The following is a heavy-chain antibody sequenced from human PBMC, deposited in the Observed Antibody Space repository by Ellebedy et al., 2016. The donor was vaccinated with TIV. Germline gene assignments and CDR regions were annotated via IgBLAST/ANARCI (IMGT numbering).Heavy chain of an antibody. CDR3: ARVVGSAGYYQLDAFDI. CDR1: GFTFSGYS. CDR2: ISSSSSYI. V-gene: IGHV3-21*06. Sequence: GGSLRLXXAASGFTFSGYSTNWVRQAPGKGLEWVSSISSSSSYIYSADSVKGRFTISRDNAKNSLYLQMNSLRAEDTAVYYCARVVGSAGYYQLDAFDIWGQGTMVTVSS. J-gene: IGHJ3*02. D-gene: IGHD3-10*01.